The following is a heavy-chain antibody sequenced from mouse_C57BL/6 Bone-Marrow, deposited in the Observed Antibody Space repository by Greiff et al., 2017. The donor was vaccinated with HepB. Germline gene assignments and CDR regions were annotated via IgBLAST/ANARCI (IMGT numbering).Heavy chain of an antibody. CDR2: ISSGGDYI. CDR3: TKGLAAFDV. CDR1: GFTFSSYA. J-gene: IGHJ1*03. Sequence: EVQLVESGAGLVKPGGSLKLSCAASGFTFSSYAMSWVRQAPEQRLEWVAYISSGGDYIYYADTVKGRFTIARDNARNTLYLQMSSLKSEDTAVYYCTKGLAAFDVWGTGTTVTVSS. D-gene: IGHD3-2*02. V-gene: IGHV5-9-1*02.